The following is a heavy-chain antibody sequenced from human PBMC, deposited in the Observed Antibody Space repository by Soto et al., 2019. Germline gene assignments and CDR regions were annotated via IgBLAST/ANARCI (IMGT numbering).Heavy chain of an antibody. CDR3: ARVSRAMIVVVITVSFDS. V-gene: IGHV3-30-3*01. D-gene: IGHD3-22*01. J-gene: IGHJ4*02. Sequence: VGSLRLSYSASGFTFNTYAMHWVRQAPGKGLEWVAVTSYDGTNKYYADSVKGRFTISRDNSKNTLYLQMNSLRAEDTAVYYCARVSRAMIVVVITVSFDSWGQGTLVTVSS. CDR1: GFTFNTYA. CDR2: TSYDGTNK.